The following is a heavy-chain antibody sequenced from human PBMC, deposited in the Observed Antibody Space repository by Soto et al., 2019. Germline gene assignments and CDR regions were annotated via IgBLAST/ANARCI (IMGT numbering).Heavy chain of an antibody. D-gene: IGHD5-18*01. CDR1: GFTFRTYA. CDR2: ISYDGSNK. CDR3: ARDLSQMGYSYGSDY. J-gene: IGHJ4*02. V-gene: IGHV3-30-3*01. Sequence: QVQLVESGGGVVQPGRSLRLSCAASGFTFRTYAMHWVRQAPGKGLEWVAVISYDGSNKYYTDSVKGRFTISRDNSKNTLYLQMNSLRAEDTAVYYCARDLSQMGYSYGSDYWGQGTLVTVSS.